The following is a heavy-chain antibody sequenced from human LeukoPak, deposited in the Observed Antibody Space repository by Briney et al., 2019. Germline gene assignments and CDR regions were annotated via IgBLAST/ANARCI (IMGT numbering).Heavy chain of an antibody. J-gene: IGHJ4*02. CDR1: GLTFSSYA. Sequence: GGSLRLSWAASGLTFSSYARGWVRQAPGKGLEWVSAISGRGGSTYYADSVKGRFTISRDNSKNTLYLQMNSLRAEDTAVYYCAKDRYSNGVRYFDYWGQGTLVTVSS. V-gene: IGHV3-23*01. CDR3: AKDRYSNGVRYFDY. D-gene: IGHD1-1*01. CDR2: ISGRGGST.